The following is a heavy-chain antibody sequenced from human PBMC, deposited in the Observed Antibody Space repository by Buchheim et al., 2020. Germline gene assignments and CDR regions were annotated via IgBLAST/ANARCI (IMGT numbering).Heavy chain of an antibody. D-gene: IGHD6-6*01. V-gene: IGHV3-48*02. CDR1: GFTFSSFN. CDR3: ARAEQLVGHYYDYRGMDV. CDR2: ISGSSTSI. J-gene: IGHJ6*02. Sequence: EVQLVESGGGLVQTGGSLRLSCAASGFTFSSFNMNWVRQAPGKGLEWVSHISGSSTSIFYSDSVRGRFTISRDNAKNSLYLQMNSLTDEDTALYFCARAEQLVGHYYDYRGMDVWGQGTT.